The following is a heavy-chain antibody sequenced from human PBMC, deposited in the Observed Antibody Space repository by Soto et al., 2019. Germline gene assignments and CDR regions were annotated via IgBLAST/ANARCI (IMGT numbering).Heavy chain of an antibody. Sequence: QVQLQESGPGLVKPSETLSLTCTVSGGSISSYYWRWIRQPPGKGLEWIGYIYYSGSTNYNPPLKSRVTISVDTSKNQLSLKLSSVTAADTAVYYCARRYGYYFDYWGQGTLVTVSS. CDR1: GGSISSYY. CDR3: ARRYGYYFDY. CDR2: IYYSGST. V-gene: IGHV4-59*08. J-gene: IGHJ4*02. D-gene: IGHD4-17*01.